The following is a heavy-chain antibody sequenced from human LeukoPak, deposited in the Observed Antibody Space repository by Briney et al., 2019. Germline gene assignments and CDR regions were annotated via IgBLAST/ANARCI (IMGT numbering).Heavy chain of an antibody. V-gene: IGHV3-30*02. D-gene: IGHD6-13*01. CDR1: GFTFSSSG. J-gene: IGHJ4*02. Sequence: GGSLRLSCAASGFTFSSSGMHWVRQASGKGLEWVAFIRHDGSYKYYADSVKGRFTISRDNSGNTLNLQMNSLRAEDTAVHYCAKGGSSWYPDYWGQGTLVTVSS. CDR2: IRHDGSYK. CDR3: AKGGSSWYPDY.